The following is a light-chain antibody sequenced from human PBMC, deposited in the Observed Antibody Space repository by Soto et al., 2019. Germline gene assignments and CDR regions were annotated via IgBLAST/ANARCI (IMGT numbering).Light chain of an antibody. CDR3: SLSYSDVRV. J-gene: IGLJ3*02. CDR2: DTS. Sequence: QAVVTQEPSLTVSPGGTVTLTWGSSTGAVTSSHYPYWFQQKPGQAPRALIYDTSNKHSWTPARFSGSLLGGKPALILSGSQPEDEADYYCSLSYSDVRVFGGGTKLTVL. V-gene: IGLV7-46*01. CDR1: TGAVTSSHY.